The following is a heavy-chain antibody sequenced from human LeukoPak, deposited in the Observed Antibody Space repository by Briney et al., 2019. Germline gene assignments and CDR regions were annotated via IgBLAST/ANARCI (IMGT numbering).Heavy chain of an antibody. CDR3: AKARVQLERLPTSKYYYYYYMDV. D-gene: IGHD1-1*01. CDR1: GFTFSSYG. J-gene: IGHJ6*03. Sequence: PGGSLRLSCAASGFTFSSYGMHWVRQAPGKGLEWVAFIRYDGSNKYYADSVKGRFTISRDNSKNTLYLQMNSLRAEDTAVYYCAKARVQLERLPTSKYYYYYYMDVWGKGTTVTISS. V-gene: IGHV3-30*02. CDR2: IRYDGSNK.